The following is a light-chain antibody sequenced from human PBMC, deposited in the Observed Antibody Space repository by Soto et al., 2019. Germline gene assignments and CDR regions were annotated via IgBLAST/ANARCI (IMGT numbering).Light chain of an antibody. V-gene: IGKV3-11*01. CDR1: QSVSSY. Sequence: EVVFTQSACTVSLSPGERATLSCRASQSVSSYLAWYQHKPGQAPRLLIYDASNRATGIPARFSGSGSGTDFTLTISSLEPEDFAVYYCQQRSNWPHTFGPGTKVDIK. CDR3: QQRSNWPHT. CDR2: DAS. J-gene: IGKJ2*01.